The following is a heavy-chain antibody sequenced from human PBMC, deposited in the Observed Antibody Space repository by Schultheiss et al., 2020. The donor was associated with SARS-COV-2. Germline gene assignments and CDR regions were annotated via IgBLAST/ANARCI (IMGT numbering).Heavy chain of an antibody. CDR1: GGSISSYY. CDR2: IYYSGST. J-gene: IGHJ6*02. D-gene: IGHD2-2*01. CDR3: ATKPGKYQLLLGYYYGMDV. V-gene: IGHV4-59*12. Sequence: SETLSLTCAVSGGSISSYYWSWIRQPPGKGLEWIGYIYYSGSTNYNPSLKSRVTISVDTSKNQFSLKLSSVTAADTAVYYCATKPGKYQLLLGYYYGMDVWGQGTTVTVSS.